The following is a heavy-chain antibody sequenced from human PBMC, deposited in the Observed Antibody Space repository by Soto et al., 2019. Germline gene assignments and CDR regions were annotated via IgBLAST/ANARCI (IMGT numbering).Heavy chain of an antibody. CDR1: RFTFSRYG. CDR2: IWYDGSNK. Sequence: GGSLRLSWAASRFTFSRYGMHWVRQAPGKGLDWVAVIWYDGSNKYYADSVKGRFTISRDNSKNTLYLQMNSLRAEDTAVYYCAREDSPTYYHDSSGYPLDYWGQGTLVTVSS. J-gene: IGHJ4*02. V-gene: IGHV3-33*01. CDR3: AREDSPTYYHDSSGYPLDY. D-gene: IGHD3-22*01.